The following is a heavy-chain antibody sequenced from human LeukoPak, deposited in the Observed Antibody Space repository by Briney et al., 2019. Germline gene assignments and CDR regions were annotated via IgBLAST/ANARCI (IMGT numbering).Heavy chain of an antibody. J-gene: IGHJ4*02. CDR3: AKTGPDWNGFDY. Sequence: GGSLRLSCAASGFTFSSYAMHWVRQAPGKGLEWVAFIRYDGSNKYYADSVKGRFTISRDNSKNTLYLQMNSLRAEDTAVYYCAKTGPDWNGFDYWGQGTLVTVSS. D-gene: IGHD1-1*01. CDR1: GFTFSSYA. V-gene: IGHV3-30*02. CDR2: IRYDGSNK.